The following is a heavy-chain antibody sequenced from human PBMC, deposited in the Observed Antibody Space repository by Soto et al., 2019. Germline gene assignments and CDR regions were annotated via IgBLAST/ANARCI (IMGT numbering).Heavy chain of an antibody. CDR3: ARTRLSCYDSSGPFDI. Sequence: ASVKVSCKASGYTFTSYGISWVRQAPGQGLEWMGWISAYNGNTNYAQKLQGRVTMTTDTSTSTAYMELRSLRSDDTAVYYCARTRLSCYDSSGPFDIWGQGTMVTVSS. V-gene: IGHV1-18*01. CDR2: ISAYNGNT. J-gene: IGHJ3*02. CDR1: GYTFTSYG. D-gene: IGHD3-22*01.